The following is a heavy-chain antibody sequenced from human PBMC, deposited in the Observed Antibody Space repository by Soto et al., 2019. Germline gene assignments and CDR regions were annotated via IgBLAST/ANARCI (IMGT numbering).Heavy chain of an antibody. Sequence: SETLSLTCAVYGGSFSGYYWSWIRQPPWKGLEWIGEINHSGSTNYNPSLKSRVTISVDTSKNQFSLKLSSVTAADTAVYYCARGSKLLRYFDWLPYDYWGQGTLVTVSS. CDR3: ARGSKLLRYFDWLPYDY. CDR1: GGSFSGYY. J-gene: IGHJ4*02. V-gene: IGHV4-34*01. CDR2: INHSGST. D-gene: IGHD3-9*01.